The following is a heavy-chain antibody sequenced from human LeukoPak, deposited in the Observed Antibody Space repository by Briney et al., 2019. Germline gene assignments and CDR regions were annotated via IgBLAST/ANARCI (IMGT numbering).Heavy chain of an antibody. D-gene: IGHD4-17*01. Sequence: GGSLRLSCAASGFTFSSYAMSWVRQAPGKGLEWVSAISGSGGSTYYADSVKGRFTISRDNSKNTLYLQMNSLRAEDTAVYYCAKDGAYYGDYYGMDVWGKGTTVTVSS. CDR3: AKDGAYYGDYYGMDV. CDR2: ISGSGGST. V-gene: IGHV3-23*01. J-gene: IGHJ6*04. CDR1: GFTFSSYA.